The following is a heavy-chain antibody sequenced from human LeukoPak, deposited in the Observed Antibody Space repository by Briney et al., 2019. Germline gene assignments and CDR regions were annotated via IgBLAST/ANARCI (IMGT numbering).Heavy chain of an antibody. CDR1: GYTFTGYY. J-gene: IGHJ6*02. CDR3: ARDGPPRYYYGMDV. V-gene: IGHV1-2*02. CDR2: INPNSGGT. Sequence: GASVKVSCKASGYTFTGYYMHWVRQAPGQGLERMGWINPNSGGTNYAQRFQGRVTMTRDTSISTAYMELSRLRSDDTAVYYCARDGPPRYYYGMDVWGQGTTVTVSS.